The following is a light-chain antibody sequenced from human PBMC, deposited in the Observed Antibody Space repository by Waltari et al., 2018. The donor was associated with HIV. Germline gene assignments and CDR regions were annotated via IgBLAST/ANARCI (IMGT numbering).Light chain of an antibody. CDR1: NITNKH. Sequence: SYVLTQPPSVSVAPGQTASITFGGDNITNKHVHWYQQKPGQAPVLVVYDDNDRPSGIPERFSGSNSGRTATLTISRVEAGDEADFYCQVWDGSSAHVIFGG. CDR2: DDN. J-gene: IGLJ2*01. V-gene: IGLV3-21*02. CDR3: QVWDGSSAHVI.